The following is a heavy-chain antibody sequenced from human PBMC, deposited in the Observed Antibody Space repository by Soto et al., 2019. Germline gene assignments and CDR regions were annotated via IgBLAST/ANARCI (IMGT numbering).Heavy chain of an antibody. J-gene: IGHJ4*02. CDR3: ARGRPHDGGGKDFDY. V-gene: IGHV4-31*03. D-gene: IGHD2-15*01. CDR1: GGSISSGGYY. CDR2: IYYSGST. Sequence: SETLSLTCTVSGGSISSGGYYWSWIHQHPGKGLEWIGYIYYSGSTYYNPSLKSRVTISVDTSKNQFSLKLSSVTAADTAVYYCARGRPHDGGGKDFDYWGQGTLVTVSS.